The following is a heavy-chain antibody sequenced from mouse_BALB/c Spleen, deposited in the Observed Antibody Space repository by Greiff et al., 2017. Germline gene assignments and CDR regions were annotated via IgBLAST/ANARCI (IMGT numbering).Heavy chain of an antibody. J-gene: IGHJ2*01. D-gene: IGHD2-1*01. CDR2: ISYSGST. Sequence: EVKVEESGPGLVKPSQSLSLTCTVTGYSITSDYAWNWIRQFPGNKLEWMGYISYSGSTSYNPSLKSRISITRDTSKNQFFLQLNSVTTEDTATYYCARWSLHGETYFDYWGQGTTLTVSS. V-gene: IGHV3-2*02. CDR1: GYSITSDYA. CDR3: ARWSLHGETYFDY.